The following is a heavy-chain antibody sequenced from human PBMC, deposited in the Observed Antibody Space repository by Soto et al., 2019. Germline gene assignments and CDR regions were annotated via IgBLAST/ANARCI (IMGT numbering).Heavy chain of an antibody. J-gene: IGHJ2*01. CDR2: ISGSGGST. Sequence: RQAPGKGLEWVSAISGSGGSTYYADSVKGRFTISRDNSKNTLYLQMNSLRAEDTAVYYCAKIPSYSGSYNWYFDLWGRGTLVTVSS. CDR3: AKIPSYSGSYNWYFDL. D-gene: IGHD1-26*01. V-gene: IGHV3-23*01.